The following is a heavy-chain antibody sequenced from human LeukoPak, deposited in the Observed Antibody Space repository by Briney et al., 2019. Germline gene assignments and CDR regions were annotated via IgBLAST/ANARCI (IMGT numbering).Heavy chain of an antibody. D-gene: IGHD5-18*01. CDR1: GGSISSSSYY. CDR2: IYYSGSA. V-gene: IGHV4-39*01. J-gene: IGHJ4*02. CDR3: AGLVDTAMVTDY. Sequence: SETLSLTCTVSGGSISSSSYYWGWIRQPPGKGLEWIGSIYYSGSAYYNPSLKSRVTISVDTSKDQFSLNLSSATAADTALYYCAGLVDTAMVTDYWGQGTLVTVSS.